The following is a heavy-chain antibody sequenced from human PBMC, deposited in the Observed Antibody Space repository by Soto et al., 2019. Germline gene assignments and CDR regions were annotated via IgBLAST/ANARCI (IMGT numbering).Heavy chain of an antibody. D-gene: IGHD5-12*01. CDR1: GFTFSSYG. CDR2: IWYDGSNK. Sequence: GGSLRLSCAASGFTFSSYGMHWVRQAPGKGLEWVAVIWYDGSNKYYADSVKGRFTISRDNSKDTLYLQMNSLRAEDTAVYYCARDSASEDGYNLKPIDYCGQGSLVTGSS. V-gene: IGHV3-33*01. J-gene: IGHJ4*02. CDR3: ARDSASEDGYNLKPIDY.